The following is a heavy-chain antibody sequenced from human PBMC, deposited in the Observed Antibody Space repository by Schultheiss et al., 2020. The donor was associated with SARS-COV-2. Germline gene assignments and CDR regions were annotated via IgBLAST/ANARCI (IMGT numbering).Heavy chain of an antibody. CDR2: IYYSGST. D-gene: IGHD6-13*01. Sequence: SETLSLTCTVSGGSISSSSYYWGWIRQPPGKGLEWIGYIYYSGSTYYNPSLKSRVTISVDTSKNQFSLKLSSVTAADTAVYYCARGRWYWDYWGQGTLVTVSS. CDR1: GGSISSSSYY. J-gene: IGHJ4*02. V-gene: IGHV4-39*07. CDR3: ARGRWYWDY.